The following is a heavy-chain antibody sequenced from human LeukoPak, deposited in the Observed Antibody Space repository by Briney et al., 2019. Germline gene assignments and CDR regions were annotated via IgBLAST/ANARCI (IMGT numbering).Heavy chain of an antibody. J-gene: IGHJ4*02. V-gene: IGHV4-59*08. Sequence: PSETLSLTCTVSGGSINYDYWSWIRQSPGKRLEWIGYIHYSGATNCSPSLNSRVTISVDTSKNQFSLKLSSVTAADTALYYCATLRGASTAVFDSWGQGTLVTVSS. CDR1: GGSINYDY. D-gene: IGHD2-21*02. CDR3: ATLRGASTAVFDS. CDR2: IHYSGAT.